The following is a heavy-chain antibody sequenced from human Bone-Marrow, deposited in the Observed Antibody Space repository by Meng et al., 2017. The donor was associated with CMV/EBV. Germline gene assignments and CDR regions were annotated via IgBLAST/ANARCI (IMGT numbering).Heavy chain of an antibody. J-gene: IGHJ4*02. CDR1: GGSISSGDYY. CDR3: ARVRNFGSSSPYYFDY. Sequence: SETLSLTCTVSGGSISSGDYYWSWIRQPPGKGLEWIGYIYYSGSTYYNPSLKSRVTISVDTSKNQFSLKLSSVTAADTAVYYCARVRNFGSSSPYYFDYWCQGTLVAVSS. CDR2: IYYSGST. V-gene: IGHV4-30-4*08. D-gene: IGHD6-6*01.